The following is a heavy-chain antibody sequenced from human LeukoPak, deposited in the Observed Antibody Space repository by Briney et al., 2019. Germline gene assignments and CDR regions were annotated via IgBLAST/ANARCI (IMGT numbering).Heavy chain of an antibody. V-gene: IGHV4-31*03. Sequence: ASQTLSLTCTVSGGSISSGGYYWSWIRQHPGKGLEWIGYIYYSGSTYYNPSLKSRVTISVDTSKNQFSLKLSSVTAADTAVYYCAREVVVPAAELLGHPTRWYFDLWGRGTLVTVSS. CDR1: GGSISSGGYY. CDR3: AREVVVPAAELLGHPTRWYFDL. D-gene: IGHD2-2*01. CDR2: IYYSGST. J-gene: IGHJ2*01.